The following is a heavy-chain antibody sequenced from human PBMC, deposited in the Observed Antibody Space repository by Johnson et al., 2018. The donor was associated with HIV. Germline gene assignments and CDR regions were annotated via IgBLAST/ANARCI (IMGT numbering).Heavy chain of an antibody. CDR2: IKSKTDGGTT. CDR1: GFTFRSYA. J-gene: IGHJ3*02. D-gene: IGHD3-3*01. Sequence: VHLVESGGGVVQPGRSLRLSCAASGFTFRSYAMHWVRQAPGKGLEWVGRIKSKTDGGTTDYAAPVKGRFTISRDDSKNMLYLQMNSLRAGDTAVYYCARGGSRTTIFGVDINLGGFDIWGQGTRVTVSS. V-gene: IGHV3-15*01. CDR3: ARGGSRTTIFGVDINLGGFDI.